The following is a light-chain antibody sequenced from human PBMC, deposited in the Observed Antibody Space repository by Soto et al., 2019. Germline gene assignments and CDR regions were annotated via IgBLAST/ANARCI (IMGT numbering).Light chain of an antibody. Sequence: EIVMTQSPATLSVSPGERGTLSCKASQSVSSNLAWYQQKPGQAPRLLIFDASTGVTGLPARFSGSGSGTEFTLTISSLQSEDFAVYYCQQYNNWPPITFGQGTRLEI. J-gene: IGKJ5*01. V-gene: IGKV3-15*01. CDR1: QSVSSN. CDR2: DAS. CDR3: QQYNNWPPIT.